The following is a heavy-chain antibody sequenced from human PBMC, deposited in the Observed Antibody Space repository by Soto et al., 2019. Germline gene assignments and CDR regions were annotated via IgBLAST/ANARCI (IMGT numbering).Heavy chain of an antibody. CDR3: ARGDTYDYDSSGYVGAFDI. D-gene: IGHD3-22*01. V-gene: IGHV3-48*02. J-gene: IGHJ3*02. CDR2: ISSSSSTI. CDR1: GFTFSSYS. Sequence: EVQLVESGGGLVQPGGSLRLSCAASGFTFSSYSMNWVRQAPGKGLEWVSYISSSSSTIYYADSVKGRFTISRDNAKNSLYLQMNSLRDEDTAVYYCARGDTYDYDSSGYVGAFDIWGQGTMVTVSS.